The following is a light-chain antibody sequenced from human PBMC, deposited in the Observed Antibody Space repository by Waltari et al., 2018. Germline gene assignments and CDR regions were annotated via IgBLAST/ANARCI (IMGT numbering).Light chain of an antibody. CDR3: MQTTHWRS. J-gene: IGKJ2*01. CDR1: QSLLQSDGKTY. Sequence: EIVMTQTPLSLSVTPGQAASITCKSSQSLLQSDGKTYLYWYLQRAGQSPQLLIYEVSKRFSGVSDRISGSGSGTDFTLTINRVETDDVGIYFCMQTTHWRSFGRGTKLEIK. CDR2: EVS. V-gene: IGKV2D-29*01.